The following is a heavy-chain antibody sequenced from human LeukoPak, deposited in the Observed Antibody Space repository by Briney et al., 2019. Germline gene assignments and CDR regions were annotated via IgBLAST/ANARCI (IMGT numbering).Heavy chain of an antibody. CDR2: IYTSGST. V-gene: IGHV3-66*01. D-gene: IGHD1-26*01. CDR1: GFTVSSNF. J-gene: IGHJ4*02. Sequence: PGGSLRLSCAVSGFTVSSNFMSWVRQAPGKGPEGVSVIYTSGSTYYADSVRGRFTISRDNSKNTLYLQMDSLTAEDTAVYYCAREDAGGTYSFDYWGQGILVTVSS. CDR3: AREDAGGTYSFDY.